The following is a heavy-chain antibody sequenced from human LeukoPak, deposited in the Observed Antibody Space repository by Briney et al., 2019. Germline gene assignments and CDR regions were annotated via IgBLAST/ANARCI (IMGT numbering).Heavy chain of an antibody. J-gene: IGHJ1*01. V-gene: IGHV3-7*01. CDR1: GFTFSSYW. CDR3: ARESVLWFGGLRYFQH. Sequence: GGSLRLSCAASGFTFSSYWMSWVRQAPGKGLEWVANIKQDGSEKYYVDSVKGRFTISRDNAKNSLYLQMNSLRAEDTAVYYCARESVLWFGGLRYFQHWGQGTLVTVSS. D-gene: IGHD3-10*01. CDR2: IKQDGSEK.